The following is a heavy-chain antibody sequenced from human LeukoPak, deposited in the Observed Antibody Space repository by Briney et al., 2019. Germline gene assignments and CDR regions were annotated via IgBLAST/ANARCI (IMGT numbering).Heavy chain of an antibody. V-gene: IGHV3-74*01. CDR2: INSDGSST. J-gene: IGHJ6*02. CDR1: GFTFSSYW. CDR3: ARSTGYYPMDV. D-gene: IGHD3-10*01. Sequence: PGGSLRLSCAASGFTFSSYWMHWVRQAPGKGLVWVSRINSDGSSTSYADSVKGRLTISRDNAKNTLYLQMNSLRAEDTAVYYCARSTGYYPMDVWGQGTTVTVSS.